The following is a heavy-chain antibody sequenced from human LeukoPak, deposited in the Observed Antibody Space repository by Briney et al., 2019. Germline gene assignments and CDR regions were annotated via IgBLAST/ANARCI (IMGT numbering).Heavy chain of an antibody. D-gene: IGHD3-10*01. CDR1: GFTFRTSG. J-gene: IGHJ4*02. CDR2: ISGSGVST. V-gene: IGHV3-23*01. CDR3: AKVDGSGSYEDY. Sequence: GGSLRLSCAASGFTFRTSGMSWVRQAPGKGLEWVSAISGSGVSTYYADSVKGRFTISRDNSKNTLYLQMNSLRAEDTAVYYCAKVDGSGSYEDYWGQGTLVTVSS.